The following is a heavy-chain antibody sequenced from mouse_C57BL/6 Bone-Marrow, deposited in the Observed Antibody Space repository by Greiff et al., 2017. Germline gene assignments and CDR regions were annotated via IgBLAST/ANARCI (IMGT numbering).Heavy chain of an antibody. V-gene: IGHV1-76*01. D-gene: IGHD1-1*01. Sequence: VQRVESGAELVRPGASVKLSCKASGYTFTDYYINWVKQRPGQGLEWIARIYPGSGNTYYNEKFKGKATLTAEKSSSTAYMQLSSLTSEDSAVYFCARRRHYYGSPHAMDYWGQGTSVTVSS. CDR1: GYTFTDYY. J-gene: IGHJ4*01. CDR2: IYPGSGNT. CDR3: ARRRHYYGSPHAMDY.